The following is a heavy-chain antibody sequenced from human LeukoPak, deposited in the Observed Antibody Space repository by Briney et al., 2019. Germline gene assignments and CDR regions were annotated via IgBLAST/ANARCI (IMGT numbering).Heavy chain of an antibody. CDR1: GFTFSSYA. CDR2: ISSSGGST. CDR3: VKEIGRTDTAMED. V-gene: IGHV3-23*01. Sequence: QPGGSLRLSCAASGFTFSSYAMSWVRQAPGKGLEWVSAISSSGGSTYYTDSVKGRFTISRDNSKNTLYLQMNSLRAEDTAVYFCVKEIGRTDTAMEDWGQGTLVTVSS. J-gene: IGHJ4*02. D-gene: IGHD5-18*01.